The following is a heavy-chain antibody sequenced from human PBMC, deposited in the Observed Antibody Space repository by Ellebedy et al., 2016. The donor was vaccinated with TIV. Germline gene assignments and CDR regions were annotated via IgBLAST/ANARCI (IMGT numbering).Heavy chain of an antibody. D-gene: IGHD3-10*01. J-gene: IGHJ5*02. CDR3: ARDRVITARFDP. V-gene: IGHV1-3*01. Sequence: ASVKVSCXASGGTFSSYAMHWVRQAPGQRLEWMGWINAGNGNTKYSQKFQGRVTITRDTSASTAYMELSSLRSEDTAVYYCARDRVITARFDPWGQGTLVTVSS. CDR2: INAGNGNT. CDR1: GGTFSSYA.